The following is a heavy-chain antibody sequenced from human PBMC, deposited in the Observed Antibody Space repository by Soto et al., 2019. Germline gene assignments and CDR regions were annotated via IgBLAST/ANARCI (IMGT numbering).Heavy chain of an antibody. V-gene: IGHV1-46*01. D-gene: IGHD3-3*01. CDR3: ARGHGADFWSGYFGY. Sequence: QVQLVQSGAEVKKPGASVKVSRKASGYTFTSYYMHWVRQAPGQGLEWLGIINPSGGSTSYAQKFQGRVTMTRDTSTSTVYMELRSLRSEDTAVDYCARGHGADFWSGYFGYWGQGTLVTVSS. CDR1: GYTFTSYY. CDR2: INPSGGST. J-gene: IGHJ4*02.